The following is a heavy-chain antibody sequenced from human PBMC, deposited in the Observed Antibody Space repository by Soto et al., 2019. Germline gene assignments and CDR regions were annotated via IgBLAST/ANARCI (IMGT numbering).Heavy chain of an antibody. CDR2: INAGNGDT. D-gene: IGHD7-27*01. V-gene: IGHV1-3*01. Sequence: QVQLVQSGAEVKKPGAPVKVSCKASGYTFTGYPIHWVRQAPGQGLEWMGWINAGNGDTKYSQKFQGRVTITRDTSASTAYMELSSLRSEDTAVYYCARDWARAEDVWGQGTTVTVSS. CDR1: GYTFTGYP. J-gene: IGHJ6*02. CDR3: ARDWARAEDV.